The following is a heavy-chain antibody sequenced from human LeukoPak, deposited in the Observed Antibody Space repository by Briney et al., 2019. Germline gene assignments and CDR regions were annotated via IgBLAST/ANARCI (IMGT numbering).Heavy chain of an antibody. J-gene: IGHJ5*02. V-gene: IGHV4-39*01. Sequence: PSETLSLTCTVSGASISSSAYYWGWIRQPPGQGLEWIASIYYSGSTYSDPSLKSRVTISVDTSKNQFSLKLSSVTAADTAVYYCAAQGASAGLSWLDPWGQGTLVTVSS. CDR3: AAQGASAGLSWLDP. D-gene: IGHD6-13*01. CDR2: IYYSGST. CDR1: GASISSSAYY.